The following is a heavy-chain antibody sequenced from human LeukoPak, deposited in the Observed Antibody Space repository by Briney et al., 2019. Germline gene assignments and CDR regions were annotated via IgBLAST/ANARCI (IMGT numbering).Heavy chain of an antibody. Sequence: PSETLSLTCTVSGGSISSYYWSWIRQPPGKGLEWIGYIYYSGSTYYNPSLKSRVTISVDTSKNQFSLKLSSVTAADTAVYYCARAQADYYDSSGYYYNYYYYMDVWGKGTTVTVSS. V-gene: IGHV4-30-4*08. CDR2: IYYSGST. J-gene: IGHJ6*03. CDR3: ARAQADYYDSSGYYYNYYYYMDV. D-gene: IGHD3-22*01. CDR1: GGSISSYY.